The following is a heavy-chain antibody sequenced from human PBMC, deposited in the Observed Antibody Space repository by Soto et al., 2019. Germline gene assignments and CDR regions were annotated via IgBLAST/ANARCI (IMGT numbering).Heavy chain of an antibody. Sequence: GASVKVSCKASGYTFTGYYMHWVRQAPGQGLEWMGWINPNSGGTNYAQKFQGRVTMTRDTSISTAYMELSRLRSDDTAVYYCARDFGSSFYYLDYWGQGTLVTVSS. CDR2: INPNSGGT. J-gene: IGHJ4*02. D-gene: IGHD6-13*01. CDR1: GYTFTGYY. V-gene: IGHV1-2*02. CDR3: ARDFGSSFYYLDY.